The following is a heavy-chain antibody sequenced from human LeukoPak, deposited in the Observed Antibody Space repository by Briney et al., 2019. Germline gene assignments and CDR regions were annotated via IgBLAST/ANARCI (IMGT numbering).Heavy chain of an antibody. V-gene: IGHV3-64D*09. CDR1: GFTFSTYA. J-gene: IGHJ5*02. CDR3: VGGWASSGPNGSDP. D-gene: IGHD3-16*01. Sequence: GGSLRLSCSASGFTFSTYAMHWVRLAPGKGLEYVSAISSDGDSTYNADSVKGRFTISRDNSKNTLYLQMSSLRTEDTAVYYCVGGWASSGPNGSDPWGQGTLVTVSS. CDR2: ISSDGDST.